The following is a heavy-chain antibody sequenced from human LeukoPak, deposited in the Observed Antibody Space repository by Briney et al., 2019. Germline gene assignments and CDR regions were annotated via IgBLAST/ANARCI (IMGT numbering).Heavy chain of an antibody. D-gene: IGHD3-22*01. Sequence: SETLSLTCAVYGGSFSGYYWSWIRQPPGKGLEWIGEINHSGSTNYNPSLKSRVTISVDTSKNQFSLKLSSVTAADTAVYYCARHFPYYYDSSGLSAFDYWGQGTLVTVSS. V-gene: IGHV4-34*01. J-gene: IGHJ4*02. CDR3: ARHFPYYYDSSGLSAFDY. CDR1: GGSFSGYY. CDR2: INHSGST.